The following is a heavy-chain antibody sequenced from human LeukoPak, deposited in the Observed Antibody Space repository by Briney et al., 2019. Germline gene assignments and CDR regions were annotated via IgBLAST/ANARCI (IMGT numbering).Heavy chain of an antibody. Sequence: ASVKVSCKASGYTFTGYYMHWVRQAHGQGLEWMGWINPNSGGTNYAQKFQGRVTMTRDTSISTAYMELSRLRSDDTAVYYCARPYSSSWYEGWFDPWGQGTLVTVSS. CDR2: INPNSGGT. D-gene: IGHD6-13*01. CDR1: GYTFTGYY. J-gene: IGHJ5*02. V-gene: IGHV1-2*02. CDR3: ARPYSSSWYEGWFDP.